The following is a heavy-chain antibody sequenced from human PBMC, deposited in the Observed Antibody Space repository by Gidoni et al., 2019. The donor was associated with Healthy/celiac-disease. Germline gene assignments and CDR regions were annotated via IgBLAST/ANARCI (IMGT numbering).Heavy chain of an antibody. Sequence: QVQLQQCCAGLLKPSESLSLTCAVHGGAFSGDYGSWLRQPPGKGLEWVGEIKHRGSTNSNPYLKGQVTISVDTSKNQFSLKLSTVTAADAAVYYCSRGVTMVRGVKSYYFDYWGQGTLVTVSS. D-gene: IGHD3-10*01. V-gene: IGHV4-34*01. CDR2: IKHRGST. J-gene: IGHJ4*02. CDR1: GGAFSGDY. CDR3: SRGVTMVRGVKSYYFDY.